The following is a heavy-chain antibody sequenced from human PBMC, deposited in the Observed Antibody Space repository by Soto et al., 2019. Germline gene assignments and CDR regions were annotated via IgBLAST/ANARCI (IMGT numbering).Heavy chain of an antibody. V-gene: IGHV4-34*01. CDR2: INHSGST. J-gene: IGHJ6*03. D-gene: IGHD2-2*01. CDR1: GGSFSGYY. Sequence: SETLSLTCAVYGGSFSGYYWSWIRQPPGKGLEWIGEINHSGSTNYNPSLKSRVTISVDTSKNQFSLKLGSVTAADTAVYYCARGRGYRCSSTSCSTAMVLSYYYYYYMDVWGKGTTVTVSS. CDR3: ARGRGYRCSSTSCSTAMVLSYYYYYYMDV.